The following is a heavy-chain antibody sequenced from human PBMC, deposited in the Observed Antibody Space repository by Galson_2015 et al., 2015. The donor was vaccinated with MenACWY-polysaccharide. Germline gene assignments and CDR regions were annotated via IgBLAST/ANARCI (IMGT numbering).Heavy chain of an antibody. CDR2: VYNSGST. CDR3: ARWIHDSGSSVLRGADV. Sequence: SETLSLTCTVSGVSVSSTSYHWSWIRQPPGKGLEWIAYVYNSGSTKYNPSLKSRVTILVDTSKNQFSLKLSSVNAADTAVYYCARWIHDSGSSVLRGADVWGQGTTVTVS. CDR1: GVSVSSTSYH. D-gene: IGHD6-6*01. J-gene: IGHJ6*02. V-gene: IGHV4-61*01.